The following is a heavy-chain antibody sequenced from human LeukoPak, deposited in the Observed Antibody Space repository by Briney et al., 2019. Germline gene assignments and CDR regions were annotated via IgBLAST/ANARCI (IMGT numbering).Heavy chain of an antibody. D-gene: IGHD6-6*01. CDR3: AKAVHSSSSWQIDY. Sequence: GGSLRLSCAVSGFTFSSYAMHWVRQAPGKGLEWGAVISYDGSNKYYADSVKGRFTISRDNSKNTLYLQMSSLRPEDTAVFYCAKAVHSSSSWQIDYWGQGTLVTVSS. CDR2: ISYDGSNK. J-gene: IGHJ4*02. CDR1: GFTFSSYA. V-gene: IGHV3-30*18.